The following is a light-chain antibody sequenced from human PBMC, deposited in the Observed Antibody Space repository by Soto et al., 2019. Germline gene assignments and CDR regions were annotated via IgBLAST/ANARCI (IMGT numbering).Light chain of an antibody. V-gene: IGLV2-8*01. CDR2: EVS. J-gene: IGLJ2*01. CDR3: SSYAGSNNEV. Sequence: QSVLTQPPSASGSPVQSVTISCTGTSSDVGGYNYVSWYQQHPGKAPKLMIYEVSKRPSGVPDRFSGSKSGNTASLTVSGLQAEDEADYYCSSYAGSNNEVFGGGTKLTVL. CDR1: SSDVGGYNY.